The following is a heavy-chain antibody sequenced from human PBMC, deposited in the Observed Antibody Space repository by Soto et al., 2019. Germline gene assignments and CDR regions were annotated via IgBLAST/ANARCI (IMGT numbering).Heavy chain of an antibody. CDR1: GFSLSTSGVG. D-gene: IGHD6-13*01. CDR3: AHQLSSEGLDY. V-gene: IGHV2-5*02. J-gene: IGHJ4*02. Sequence: QITLKESGPTLVKPTQTLTLTSTFSGFSLSTSGVGVGWIRQPPGKALEWLALIYWDDDKRYSPSLKSRLTITKDTSKNQVVLTLTYMDPVDTATYYCAHQLSSEGLDYWGQGTLVTVSS. CDR2: IYWDDDK.